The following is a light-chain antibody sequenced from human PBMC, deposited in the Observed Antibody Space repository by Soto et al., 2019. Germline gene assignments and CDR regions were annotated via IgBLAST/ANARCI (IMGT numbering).Light chain of an antibody. Sequence: QSALTQPRSVSGSPGQSVTISCTGTSSDVGGYNYVSWYQQHPGKAPKLMIYDVSKRPSGVPDRFSGSKSGNTASLTISGLPAEDEADYYFCSYAGIETVFGAGTKVTVL. V-gene: IGLV2-11*01. CDR1: SSDVGGYNY. CDR3: CSYAGIETV. J-gene: IGLJ3*02. CDR2: DVS.